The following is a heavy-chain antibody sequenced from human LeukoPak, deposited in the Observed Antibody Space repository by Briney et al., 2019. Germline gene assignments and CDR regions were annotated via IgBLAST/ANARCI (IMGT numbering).Heavy chain of an antibody. J-gene: IGHJ5*02. CDR2: ISGSDGST. CDR3: AKARGFCSGGSCYNPFDP. Sequence: GGSLRLSCPVSGFTFSSYAMSWVRQAPGKGLEWVSGISGSDGSTYYADSVKGRFTISRDYSKNTLYVQMNSLRAEDTAVYYCAKARGFCSGGSCYNPFDPWGQGTLVTVSS. CDR1: GFTFSSYA. D-gene: IGHD2-15*01. V-gene: IGHV3-23*01.